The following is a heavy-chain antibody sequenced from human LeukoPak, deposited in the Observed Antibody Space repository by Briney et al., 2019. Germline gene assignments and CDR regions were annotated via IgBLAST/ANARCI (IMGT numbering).Heavy chain of an antibody. V-gene: IGHV3-23*01. CDR1: GFTFSNYA. CDR3: AKGPIYFDY. Sequence: GGSLRLSCAASGFTFSNYALSWVRQAPGKGLEWVSDISGTGGKTYYADSVKGRFTISRDNPKNTLYLQMNSLRAEDTAVYYCAKGPIYFDYWGQGTLVTVSS. CDR2: ISGTGGKT. J-gene: IGHJ4*02.